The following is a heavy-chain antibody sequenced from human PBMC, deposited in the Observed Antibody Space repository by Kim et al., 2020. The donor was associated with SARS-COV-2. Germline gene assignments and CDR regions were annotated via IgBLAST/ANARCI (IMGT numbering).Heavy chain of an antibody. Sequence: GGSLRLSCAASGFTFSYPYMSWVRQAPGKGLEWVSYISASGDAKYYADSVKGRFTVSRDNAKNSLYLQMSSLRAEDTAVYYCTRELYYFGSSDWGQGTLV. CDR3: TRELYYFGSSD. CDR2: ISASGDAK. CDR1: GFTFSYPY. D-gene: IGHD3-10*01. J-gene: IGHJ4*02. V-gene: IGHV3-11*04.